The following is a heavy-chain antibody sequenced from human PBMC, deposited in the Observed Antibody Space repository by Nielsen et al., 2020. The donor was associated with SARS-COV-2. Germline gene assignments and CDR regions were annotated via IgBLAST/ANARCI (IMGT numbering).Heavy chain of an antibody. CDR1: GYTFTSYA. CDR3: ARVVGVATGATPYYYYGMDV. Sequence: ASVKVSCKASGYTFTSYAMHWVRQAPGQRLEWMGWINAGNGNTKYSQKFQGRVTITRDTSASTAYMELRSLRSDDTAVYYCARVVGVATGATPYYYYGMDVWGQGTTVTVSS. V-gene: IGHV1-3*01. J-gene: IGHJ6*02. D-gene: IGHD5-12*01. CDR2: INAGNGNT.